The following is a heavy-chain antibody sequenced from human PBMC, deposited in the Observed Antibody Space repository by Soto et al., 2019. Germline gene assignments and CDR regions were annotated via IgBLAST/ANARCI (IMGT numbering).Heavy chain of an antibody. CDR2: IYWDDDI. V-gene: IGHV2-5*02. D-gene: IGHD3-10*01. Sequence: QITLKESGPTLVKPTQTLTVTCTISGFSLTSSGVGVGWIRQPPGKALEWVALIYWDDDIRYSPSLKSRLTITKDTSKNQVVLKMTNMDPVDTATHYCARSYYCFQGPPIRWFDPWGQGILVTVSS. CDR1: GFSLTSSGVG. J-gene: IGHJ5*02. CDR3: ARSYYCFQGPPIRWFDP.